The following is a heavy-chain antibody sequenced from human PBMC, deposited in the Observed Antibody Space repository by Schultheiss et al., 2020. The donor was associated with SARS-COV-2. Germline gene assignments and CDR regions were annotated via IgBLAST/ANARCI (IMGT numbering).Heavy chain of an antibody. D-gene: IGHD6-19*01. CDR1: GFTFSSYD. CDR2: IWYDGSNK. CDR3: ARGQQWLAKDFDY. Sequence: GGSLRLSCAASGFTFSSYDIHWVRQAPGKGLEWVAVIWYDGSNKYYADSVKGRFTISRDNSKDTLYLQMNSMRDEDTAVYYCARGQQWLAKDFDYWGQGTLVTVSS. J-gene: IGHJ4*02. V-gene: IGHV3-33*08.